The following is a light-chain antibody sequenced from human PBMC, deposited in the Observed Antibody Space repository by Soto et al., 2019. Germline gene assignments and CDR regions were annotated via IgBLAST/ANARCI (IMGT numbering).Light chain of an antibody. CDR3: CSYAGSSTFGVV. Sequence: QSVLTQPASVSGSPGQSITISCTGTSSDVGSYNLVSWYHQHPGKAPKLMIYEGSKRPSGVSNRFSGSKSGNTAPLTIPGLQAEDEADYYCCSYAGSSTFGVVFGGGTKLPVL. CDR2: EGS. J-gene: IGLJ2*01. CDR1: SSDVGSYNL. V-gene: IGLV2-23*03.